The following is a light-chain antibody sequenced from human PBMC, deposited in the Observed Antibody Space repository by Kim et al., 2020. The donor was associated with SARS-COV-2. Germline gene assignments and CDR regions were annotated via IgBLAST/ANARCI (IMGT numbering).Light chain of an antibody. CDR1: SNNIGNQG. J-gene: IGLJ3*02. CDR3: SAWDSSLSAWV. CDR2: RNN. Sequence: QAGLTQPPSVSKALGQTATLTCTGNSNNIGNQGAAWLQQHQGHPPKLLSYRNNNRPSGISERLSASRSGNTASLTITGLQPEDEADYYCSAWDSSLSAWVFGGGTQLTV. V-gene: IGLV10-54*01.